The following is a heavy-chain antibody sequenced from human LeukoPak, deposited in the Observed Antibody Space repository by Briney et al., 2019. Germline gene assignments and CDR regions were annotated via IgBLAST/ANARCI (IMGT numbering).Heavy chain of an antibody. CDR3: ASSGYSYGSHAYGY. V-gene: IGHV1-69*06. CDR1: GYTFSSYY. J-gene: IGHJ4*02. CDR2: IIPIFGTA. D-gene: IGHD5-18*01. Sequence: SVKVSCKASGYTFSSYYVHWVRQAPGQGLEWMGGIIPIFGTADYAQKFQGRVTITADKSTRSAYMELSSLRSEDTAVYYCASSGYSYGSHAYGYWGQGTLVTVSS.